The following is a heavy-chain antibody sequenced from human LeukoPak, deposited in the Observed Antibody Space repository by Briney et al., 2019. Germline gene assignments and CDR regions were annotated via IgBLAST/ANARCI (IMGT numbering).Heavy chain of an antibody. CDR2: INHSGST. CDR1: GGSFSGYY. Sequence: SETLSLTRAVYGGSFSGYYWSWIRQPPGKGLEWIGEINHSGSTNYNPSLKSRVTISVDTSKNQFSLKLSSVTAADTAVYYCARWDTTVTDAFDIWGQGTMVTVSS. V-gene: IGHV4-34*01. J-gene: IGHJ3*02. CDR3: ARWDTTVTDAFDI. D-gene: IGHD4-17*01.